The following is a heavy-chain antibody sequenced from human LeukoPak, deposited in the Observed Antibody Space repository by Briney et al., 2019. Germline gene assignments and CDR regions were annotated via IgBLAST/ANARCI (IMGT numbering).Heavy chain of an antibody. J-gene: IGHJ4*02. Sequence: GGSLRLSCAASGFTFSSYVMSWVRQAPGKGLEWVSSISSSSSYIYHADSVKGRFTISRDNAKNSLYLQMNSLGAEDTAVYYCARDIGGFAGTFDYWGQGTLVTVSS. CDR3: ARDIGGFAGTFDY. CDR2: ISSSSSYI. D-gene: IGHD1-1*01. CDR1: GFTFSSYV. V-gene: IGHV3-21*01.